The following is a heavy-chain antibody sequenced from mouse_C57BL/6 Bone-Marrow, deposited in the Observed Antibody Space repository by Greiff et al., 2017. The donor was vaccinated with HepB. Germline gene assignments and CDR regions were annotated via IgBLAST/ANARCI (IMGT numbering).Heavy chain of an antibody. D-gene: IGHD2-4*01. J-gene: IGHJ3*01. Sequence: DVKLVESGGCLVKPGGSLKLSCAASGFTFSDYGMHWVRQAPEKGLAWVAYISSGSSTIYYADTVKGRFTISRDNAKNTLFMQMTRLRSEDAAMYYCARPGDCEGGWFAYWGRGTLVTVSA. V-gene: IGHV5-17*01. CDR3: ARPGDCEGGWFAY. CDR2: ISSGSSTI. CDR1: GFTFSDYG.